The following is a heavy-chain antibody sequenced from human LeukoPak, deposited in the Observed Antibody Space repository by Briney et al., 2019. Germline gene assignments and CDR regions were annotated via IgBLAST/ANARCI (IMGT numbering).Heavy chain of an antibody. V-gene: IGHV4-59*08. Sequence: PSETLSLTCTVSGGSISSYYWSWIRQPPGKGLEWIGYIYYSGSTYYNPSLKSRVTISVDTSKNQFSLKLSSVTAADTAVYYCARLYCSSTSCYLYNWFDPWGQGTLVTVSS. CDR2: IYYSGST. D-gene: IGHD2-2*01. CDR3: ARLYCSSTSCYLYNWFDP. J-gene: IGHJ5*02. CDR1: GGSISSYY.